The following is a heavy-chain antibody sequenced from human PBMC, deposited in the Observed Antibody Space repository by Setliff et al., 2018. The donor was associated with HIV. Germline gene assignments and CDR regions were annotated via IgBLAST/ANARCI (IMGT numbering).Heavy chain of an antibody. J-gene: IGHJ3*01. D-gene: IGHD3-22*01. CDR3: AKLDYYDYSGSWARKVAIDF. CDR2: IQSGGIM. CDR1: GLTLSNSA. Sequence: LRLSCAASGLTLSNSAMTWARQRPGRGLEWVSLIQSGGIMYYADSVKGRFTISRDNSNNTLSLQMSSLRAEDTALYYCAKLDYYDYSGSWARKVAIDFWGRGTMVTVSS. V-gene: IGHV3-23*01.